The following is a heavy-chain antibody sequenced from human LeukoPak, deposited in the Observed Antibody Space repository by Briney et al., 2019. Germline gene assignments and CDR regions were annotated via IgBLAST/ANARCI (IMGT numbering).Heavy chain of an antibody. J-gene: IGHJ4*02. V-gene: IGHV3-53*01. D-gene: IGHD3-10*01. CDR1: GFTVSSNY. CDR2: IYSGGST. Sequence: GGSLRLSCAASGFTVSSNYMSWVRQAPGKGLEWVSVIYSGGSTYYADSVKGRFTISRDNSKNTLYLQMNSLRAEDTAVYYCAKDRPFGEYDYWGQGTLVTVSS. CDR3: AKDRPFGEYDY.